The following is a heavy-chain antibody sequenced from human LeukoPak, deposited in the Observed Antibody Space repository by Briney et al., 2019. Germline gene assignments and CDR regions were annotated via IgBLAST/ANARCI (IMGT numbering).Heavy chain of an antibody. CDR1: GGTFTSYA. Sequence: SVKVSCKASGGTFTSYAISWVRQPPGQGLAWLGRIIPILGIANYAQKFQGRVTITADESTSTAYMELSSLRSEDTAVYYCARDGPAARPDYYYGMDVWGQGTTVTVSS. V-gene: IGHV1-69*04. CDR2: IIPILGIA. CDR3: ARDGPAARPDYYYGMDV. D-gene: IGHD6-6*01. J-gene: IGHJ6*02.